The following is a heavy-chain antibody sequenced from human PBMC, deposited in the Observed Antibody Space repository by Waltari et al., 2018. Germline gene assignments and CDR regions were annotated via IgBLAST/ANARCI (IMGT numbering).Heavy chain of an antibody. D-gene: IGHD4-4*01. J-gene: IGHJ4*02. CDR3: ARDRGLTSNSRYFDY. CDR2: LWSDGNKK. CDR1: GFPFRPYG. Sequence: QVQLVESGGGVVQPGRSRRLACAASGFPFRPYGTPWVRQAPGKGLDWVAVLWSDGNKKYFADSVKGRFTISRDNSKNTLYLEMNSLVAEDTAVYYCARDRGLTSNSRYFDYWGQGTLVTVSS. V-gene: IGHV3-33*01.